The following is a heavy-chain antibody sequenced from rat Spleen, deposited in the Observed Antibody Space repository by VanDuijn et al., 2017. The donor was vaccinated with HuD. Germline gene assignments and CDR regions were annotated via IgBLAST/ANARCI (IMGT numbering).Heavy chain of an antibody. CDR3: ARLGITLGAGHWFAY. CDR2: INIGGGDT. CDR1: GFTFSDHA. J-gene: IGHJ3*01. V-gene: IGHV5S14*01. D-gene: IGHD1-2*01. Sequence: EVQLVESGGRLVQPGNSLKLSCAASGFTFSDHAMAWVRQFPKKGLEWVAFINIGGGDTYYRDSVKGRFTISRDNAKNTQYLQMDSLRSEDTATYYCARLGITLGAGHWFAYWGQGTLVTVSS.